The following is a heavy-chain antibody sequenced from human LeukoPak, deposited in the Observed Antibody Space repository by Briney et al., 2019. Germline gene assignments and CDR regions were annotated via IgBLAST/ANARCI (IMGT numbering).Heavy chain of an antibody. D-gene: IGHD3-10*01. J-gene: IGHJ5*02. Sequence: SVKVSCKASGGTFSSYAIGWVRQAPGQGLEWMGGIIPFFGTPNYAQKFRGRVTVIADESTSTAYMELSSLRFEDTAVYYCAKFLGVSVWYGISGPWGQGTLVTVSS. CDR1: GGTFSSYA. V-gene: IGHV1-69*13. CDR3: AKFLGVSVWYGISGP. CDR2: IIPFFGTP.